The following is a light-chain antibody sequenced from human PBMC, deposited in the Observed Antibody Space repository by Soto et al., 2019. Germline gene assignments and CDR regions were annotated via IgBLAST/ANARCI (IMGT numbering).Light chain of an antibody. J-gene: IGLJ2*01. V-gene: IGLV1-51*01. CDR1: SSNIGRNS. CDR2: DND. Sequence: QSVLTQPPSVSAAPGQKVSISCSGSSSNIGRNSVCWYQQFPGTAPKLLIYDNDKRPSGIPDRFSGSQSGTSATLGITGLQTGGDADYYCGTWDSSLSVGVFGGGTKVTVL. CDR3: GTWDSSLSVGV.